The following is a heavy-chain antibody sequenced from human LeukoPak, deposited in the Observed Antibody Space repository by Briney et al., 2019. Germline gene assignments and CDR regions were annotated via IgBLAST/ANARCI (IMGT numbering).Heavy chain of an antibody. CDR3: ARDRSGYISSSDSYCYYMDV. Sequence: SETLSLTCTVSGGSISSDYWSWIRQPPGKGLEWIGYIYYSGSTNYNPSLKSRVTISVDTSKKQFSLKLTSVTAADTAVYFCARDRSGYISSSDSYCYYMDVWGKGTTVTVSS. CDR2: IYYSGST. J-gene: IGHJ6*03. CDR1: GGSISSDY. V-gene: IGHV4-59*01. D-gene: IGHD6-6*01.